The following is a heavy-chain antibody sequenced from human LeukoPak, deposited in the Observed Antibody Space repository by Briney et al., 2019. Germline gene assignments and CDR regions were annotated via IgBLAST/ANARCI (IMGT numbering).Heavy chain of an antibody. CDR3: ARGIAAAGTWEYYFDY. D-gene: IGHD6-13*01. CDR2: IYSGGST. V-gene: IGHV3-53*01. Sequence: GGSLRLSCAASGFTVSSNYMSWVRQAPGKGLEWVSVIYSGGSTYYADSVKGRFTISRDNSKNTLYLQMNSLRAEETAVYYCARGIAAAGTWEYYFDYWGQGTLVTVSA. CDR1: GFTVSSNY. J-gene: IGHJ4*02.